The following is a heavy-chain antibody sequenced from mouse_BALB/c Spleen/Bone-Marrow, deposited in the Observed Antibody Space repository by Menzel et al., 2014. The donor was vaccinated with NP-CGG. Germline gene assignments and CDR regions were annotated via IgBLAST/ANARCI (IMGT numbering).Heavy chain of an antibody. Sequence: VKLVEPGPGLVAPSQSLSITCTVSGFSLTSYGVHWVRQPPGKGLEWLGVIWAGGSTNYNSALMSRLSISKDNSKSQVFLKMNSLQTDDTAMYYCARDNYRGAWFAYWGQGTLVTVSA. CDR1: GFSLTSYG. V-gene: IGHV2-9*02. D-gene: IGHD2-14*01. CDR2: IWAGGST. J-gene: IGHJ3*01. CDR3: ARDNYRGAWFAY.